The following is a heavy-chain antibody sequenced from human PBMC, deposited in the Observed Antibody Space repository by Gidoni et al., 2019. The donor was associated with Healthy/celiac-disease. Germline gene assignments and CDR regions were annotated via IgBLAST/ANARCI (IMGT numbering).Heavy chain of an antibody. V-gene: IGHV3-66*01. CDR2: IYSGGST. CDR1: GFTVSSNY. D-gene: IGHD4-17*01. CDR3: ARASTSRRGDSDWFDP. Sequence: EVQLVESGGGLVQPGGSLRLSCAASGFTVSSNYMSWVRQAPGKGLEWVSVIYSGGSTYYADSVKGRFTISRDNSKNTLYLQMNSLRAEDTAVYYCARASTSRRGDSDWFDPWGQGTLVTVSS. J-gene: IGHJ5*02.